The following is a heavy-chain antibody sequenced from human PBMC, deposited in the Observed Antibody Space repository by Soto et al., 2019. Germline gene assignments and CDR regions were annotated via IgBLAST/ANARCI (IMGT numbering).Heavy chain of an antibody. CDR2: INHSAGT. J-gene: IGHJ4*02. V-gene: IGHV4-34*01. CDR1: GSFSGYF. Sequence: QVQLQQWGAGLLKPSETLSLTCAGGSFSGYFWSWIRQPPGKGLEWIGEINHSAGTNYNPSLKCLVFIVXDASKNHPALKLSSVTAADTAVYYCARHYGVDCDIWDQGALVTV. D-gene: IGHD4-17*01. CDR3: ARHYGVDCDI.